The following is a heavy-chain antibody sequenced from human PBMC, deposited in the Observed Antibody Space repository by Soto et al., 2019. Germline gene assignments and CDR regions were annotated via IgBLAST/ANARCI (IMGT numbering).Heavy chain of an antibody. CDR3: AGGLEDYYDSSGYSRFDY. D-gene: IGHD3-22*01. CDR2: IVVGSGNT. J-gene: IGHJ4*02. V-gene: IGHV1-58*01. CDR1: GFTFTSSA. Sequence: SVKVSCKASGFTFTSSAVQWVRQARGPRLEWIGWIVVGSGNTNYAQKFQERVTITRDMSTSTAYMELSSLRSEDTAVYYCAGGLEDYYDSSGYSRFDYWGQGTLITVSS.